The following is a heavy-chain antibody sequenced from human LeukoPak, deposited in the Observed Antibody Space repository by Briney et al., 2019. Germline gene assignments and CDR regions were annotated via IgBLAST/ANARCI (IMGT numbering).Heavy chain of an antibody. J-gene: IGHJ4*02. CDR2: IFYSGST. CDR3: AGDKTTGGWYEFYY. CDR1: GFTFSSYS. Sequence: GSLRLSCAASGFTFSSYSMNWVRQAPGKGLEWFGNIFYSGSTYYSPSLRRRVTITLDTSRNQFSLKLTSVTAADTAVYYCAGDKTTGGWYEFYYWGQGTLVTVSS. V-gene: IGHV4-59*12. D-gene: IGHD6-19*01.